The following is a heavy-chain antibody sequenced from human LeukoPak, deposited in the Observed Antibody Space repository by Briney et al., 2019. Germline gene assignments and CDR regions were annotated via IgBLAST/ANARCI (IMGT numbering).Heavy chain of an antibody. CDR2: ISAYNGNT. J-gene: IGHJ4*02. Sequence: ASVKVSCKASGYTFTSYGISWVRQAPGQGLEWMGWISAYNGNTNYAQKLQGRVTMTTDTSTSTAYMELSRLRSDDTAVYYCARVAFSGSLKDWGQGTLVTVSS. D-gene: IGHD2-21*01. V-gene: IGHV1-18*01. CDR3: ARVAFSGSLKD. CDR1: GYTFTSYG.